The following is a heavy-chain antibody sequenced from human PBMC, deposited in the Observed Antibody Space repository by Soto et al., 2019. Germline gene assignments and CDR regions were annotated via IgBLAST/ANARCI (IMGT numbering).Heavy chain of an antibody. D-gene: IGHD3-9*01. Sequence: SVKVSCKASGGTFSSYAISWVRQAPGQGLEWMGGIIPIFGTANYAQKFQGRVTITADESTSTAYMELSSLRSEDTALYYCAGSYYDILTGYYSYYGMDVWGQGTTVTVSS. CDR2: IIPIFGTA. J-gene: IGHJ6*02. CDR1: GGTFSSYA. CDR3: AGSYYDILTGYYSYYGMDV. V-gene: IGHV1-69*13.